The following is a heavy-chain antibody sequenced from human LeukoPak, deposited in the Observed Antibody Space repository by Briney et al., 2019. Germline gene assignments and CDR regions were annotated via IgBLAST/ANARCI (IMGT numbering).Heavy chain of an antibody. CDR1: GFTFSGSA. CDR2: IRSRANSYAT. Sequence: GGSLRLSCAASGFTFSGSAMHWVRQASGKGLEWVGRIRSRANSYATAYAASVKGRLTISRDDSKNTAYLQMNSLKTEDTAVYYCTRLRSGPFDYWGQGALVTVSS. J-gene: IGHJ4*02. D-gene: IGHD2-15*01. CDR3: TRLRSGPFDY. V-gene: IGHV3-73*01.